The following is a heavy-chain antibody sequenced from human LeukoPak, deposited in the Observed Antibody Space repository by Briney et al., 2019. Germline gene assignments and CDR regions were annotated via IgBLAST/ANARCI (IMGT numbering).Heavy chain of an antibody. CDR1: GGSISSSLYY. V-gene: IGHV4-39*07. CDR3: ARVAAAAGRYYYYGMDV. CDR2: IYYTGST. Sequence: KPSETLSLTCTVSGGSISSSLYYWGWIRQPPGKGLEWIGSIYYTGSTYYNPSLKSRVTISVDKSKNQFSLKLSSVTAADTAVYYCARVAAAAGRYYYYGMDVWGQGTTVTVSS. J-gene: IGHJ6*02. D-gene: IGHD6-13*01.